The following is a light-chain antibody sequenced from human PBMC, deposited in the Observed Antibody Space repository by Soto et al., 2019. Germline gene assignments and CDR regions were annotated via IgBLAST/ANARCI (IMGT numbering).Light chain of an antibody. CDR1: QTISSW. J-gene: IGKJ1*01. V-gene: IGKV1-5*03. Sequence: TLSASVGDRVTITCRASQTISSWLAWYQQKPGKAPKLLIYKASTLKSGVPSRFSGSGSGTEFTLTISSLQPDDFATYYCQHYNSYSEAFGQGTKVDIK. CDR3: QHYNSYSEA. CDR2: KAS.